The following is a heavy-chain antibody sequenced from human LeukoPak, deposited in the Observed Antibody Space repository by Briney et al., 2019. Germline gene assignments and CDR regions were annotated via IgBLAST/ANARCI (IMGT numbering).Heavy chain of an antibody. CDR2: IIPIFGTA. CDR3: AREVSSSSSYDY. V-gene: IGHV1-69*05. CDR1: GGTFSSYA. Sequence: SVKVSCKASGGTFSSYAISWVRQAPGQGLEWMGGIIPIFGTANYAQKFQGRVTITTDESTSTAYMELSSLRSDDTAVYYCAREVSSSSSYDYWGQGTLVTVSS. J-gene: IGHJ4*02. D-gene: IGHD6-6*01.